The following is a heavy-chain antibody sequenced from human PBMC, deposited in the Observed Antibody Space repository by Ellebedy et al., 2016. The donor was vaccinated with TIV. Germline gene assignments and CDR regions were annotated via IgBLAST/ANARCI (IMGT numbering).Heavy chain of an antibody. CDR1: GYTFSRYT. V-gene: IGHV1-18*04. CDR2: ISGYNGDT. CDR3: ARRTLYYYDSRGLLD. J-gene: IGHJ4*02. D-gene: IGHD3-22*01. Sequence: AASVKVSCKASGYTFSRYTIAWVRQAPGQGLEWMGRISGYNGDTNYAQKFQGRVTMTTDTSSNTAYMELRSLRSDDTAVYYCARRTLYYYDSRGLLDWGQGTLVTVSS.